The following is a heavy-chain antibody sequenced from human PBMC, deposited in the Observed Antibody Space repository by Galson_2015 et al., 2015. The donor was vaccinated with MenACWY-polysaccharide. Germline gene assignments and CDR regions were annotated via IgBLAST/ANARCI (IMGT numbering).Heavy chain of an antibody. CDR1: AFTFGSYW. J-gene: IGHJ4*02. CDR2: IKEDGSDK. Sequence: SLRLSCAASAFTFGSYWMSWVRQAPGKGLEWVANIKEDGSDKYYVDSVKGRFTISRDNAKNSLYLQMNSLRAEDTAVYYCARRRGGLGNYFDYWGQGTLVTVSS. V-gene: IGHV3-7*01. D-gene: IGHD3-16*01. CDR3: ARRRGGLGNYFDY.